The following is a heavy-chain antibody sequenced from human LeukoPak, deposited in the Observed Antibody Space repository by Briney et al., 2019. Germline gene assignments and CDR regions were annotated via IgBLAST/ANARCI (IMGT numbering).Heavy chain of an antibody. D-gene: IGHD2-15*01. V-gene: IGHV4-59*01. CDR3: ARGRAHLVVAAHNWFDP. CDR1: GGSISSYY. Sequence: SETLSLTCTVSGGSISSYYWSWIRQPPGKGLEWIGYIYYSGSTNYNPSLKSRVTISVDTSKNQFSLKLSSVTAADTAVYYCARGRAHLVVAAHNWFDPWGQGTLVTVSS. J-gene: IGHJ5*02. CDR2: IYYSGST.